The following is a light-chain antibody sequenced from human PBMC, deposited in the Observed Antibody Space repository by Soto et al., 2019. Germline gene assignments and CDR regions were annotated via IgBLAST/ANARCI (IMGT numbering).Light chain of an antibody. CDR3: QQSYSTPRT. J-gene: IGKJ1*01. V-gene: IGKV1-39*01. CDR1: QSISSY. Sequence: DIPMNQSPSSLSASVGDRVTITCRASQSISSYLNWYQQKPGKAPKLLIYAASSLQSGVPSRFSGSGSGTDFTLTISSLQPEDFATYYCQQSYSTPRTFGQGTKVDIK. CDR2: AAS.